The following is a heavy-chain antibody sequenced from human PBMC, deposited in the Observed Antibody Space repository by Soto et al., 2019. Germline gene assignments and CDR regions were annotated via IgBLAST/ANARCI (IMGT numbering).Heavy chain of an antibody. D-gene: IGHD1-7*01. CDR1: GFTFSDYA. V-gene: IGHV3-23*01. CDR3: ARILRTTGGYYYHAMDV. CDR2: LSDSGVNT. J-gene: IGHJ6*02. Sequence: GGSLRLSCVASGFTFSDYAMSWVRQAPGKGLEYVSALSDSGVNTYYADSVKGRSTISRDNSKKTMYLQMNGLRAEDTAVYYCARILRTTGGYYYHAMDVWGQGTTVTVSS.